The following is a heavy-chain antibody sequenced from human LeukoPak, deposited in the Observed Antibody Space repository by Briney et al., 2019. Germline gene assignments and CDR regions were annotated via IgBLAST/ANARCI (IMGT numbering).Heavy chain of an antibody. D-gene: IGHD5-24*01. CDR1: GFTFSTHD. Sequence: GGSLRLSCAASGFTFSTHDMHWVRQATGKGLEWVSGIGTAGDTYYPGSVKGRFTISRENAKNSLYLQMNSLRAEDTAIYYCARDIQLSTWGLGTMVTVSS. CDR3: ARDIQLST. V-gene: IGHV3-13*04. CDR2: IGTAGDT. J-gene: IGHJ3*01.